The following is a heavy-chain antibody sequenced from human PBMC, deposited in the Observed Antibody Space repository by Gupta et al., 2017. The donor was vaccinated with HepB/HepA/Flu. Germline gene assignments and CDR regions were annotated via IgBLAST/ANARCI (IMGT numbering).Heavy chain of an antibody. D-gene: IGHD2-21*02. CDR3: ARSFCGGDCYNWFDP. CDR1: GFTFTGYY. Sequence: QVQLVQSGAEVKKPGASVKVSCKTSGFTFTGYYMHWVRQAPGQGLEWMGSINPNNGDTNCAQKFQGWVTMTRDTSINTAYMELNRLKSDDTAVYYCARSFCGGDCYNWFDPWGQGTLVTVSS. V-gene: IGHV1-2*04. J-gene: IGHJ5*02. CDR2: INPNNGDT.